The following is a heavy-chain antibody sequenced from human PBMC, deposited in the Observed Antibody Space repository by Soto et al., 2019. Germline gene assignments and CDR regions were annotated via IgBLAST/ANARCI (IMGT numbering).Heavy chain of an antibody. J-gene: IGHJ5*02. CDR1: GFPLGRLG. Sequence: QEQLVESGGGGAQPGMSLGLSCEGPGFPLGRLGFHGVRQSPGKGLEWLAVIWYDGSEQYYADSVKGRFTISRDNSKNMLYLQLNTLTVEDTAVYYCARWSNHKVVDPWGQGTMVTVS. CDR2: IWYDGSEQ. CDR3: ARWSNHKVVDP. D-gene: IGHD2-8*02. V-gene: IGHV3-33*03.